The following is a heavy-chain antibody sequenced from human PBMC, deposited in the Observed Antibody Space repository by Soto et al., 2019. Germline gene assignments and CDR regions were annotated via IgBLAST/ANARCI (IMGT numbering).Heavy chain of an antibody. V-gene: IGHV3-7*04. CDR1: GFTFSSYW. Sequence: GGSLRLSCAASGFTFSSYWMSWVRQAPGKGLEWVANIKQDGSEKYYVDSVKGRFTISRDNAKNSLYLQMNSLRAEDTAVYYCARDDRYCSGGSCYPGGAYDYWGQGTLVTVSS. J-gene: IGHJ4*02. CDR3: ARDDRYCSGGSCYPGGAYDY. CDR2: IKQDGSEK. D-gene: IGHD2-15*01.